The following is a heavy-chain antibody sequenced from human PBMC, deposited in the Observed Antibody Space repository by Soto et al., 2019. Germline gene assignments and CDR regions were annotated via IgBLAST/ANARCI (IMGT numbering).Heavy chain of an antibody. CDR3: AREYSSSWYGWFDP. CDR1: GGTFSSYA. D-gene: IGHD6-13*01. J-gene: IGHJ5*02. Sequence: GASVKVSCKASGGTFSSYAISWVRQAPGQGLEWMGGIIPIFGTANYAQKFQGRVTITADESKNQFSLKLSSVTAADTAVYYCAREYSSSWYGWFDPWGQGTLVTVSS. V-gene: IGHV1-69*13. CDR2: IIPIFGTA.